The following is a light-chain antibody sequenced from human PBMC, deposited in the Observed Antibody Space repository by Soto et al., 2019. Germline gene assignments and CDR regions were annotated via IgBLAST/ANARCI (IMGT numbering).Light chain of an antibody. CDR2: AAS. V-gene: IGKV1-39*01. J-gene: IGKJ5*01. Sequence: DIQMPQSPSSLSASVGDRVTITCWASQSISRNLNWYQHKPGKAPKLLIYAASSLQNGVPSRFSGGGSGTEFTLSISSLQPEDFGTYYCQQSYTTASITFGQGTRLAIK. CDR1: QSISRN. CDR3: QQSYTTASIT.